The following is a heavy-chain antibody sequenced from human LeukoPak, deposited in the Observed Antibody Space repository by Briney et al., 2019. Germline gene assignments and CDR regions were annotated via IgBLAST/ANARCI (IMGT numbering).Heavy chain of an antibody. Sequence: PGGSLRLSCAASGFTFSSYGMHWVRQAPGKGLEWVAVISYDGSNKYYADSVKGRFTISRDNSKNTLYLQMNSLRAEDTAVYYCAKVLSHPYEDDGDYWGQGTLVTVSS. CDR2: ISYDGSNK. CDR3: AKVLSHPYEDDGDY. J-gene: IGHJ4*02. D-gene: IGHD2-15*01. CDR1: GFTFSSYG. V-gene: IGHV3-30*18.